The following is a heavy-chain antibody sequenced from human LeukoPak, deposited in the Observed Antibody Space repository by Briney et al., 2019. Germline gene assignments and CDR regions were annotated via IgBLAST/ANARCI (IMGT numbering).Heavy chain of an antibody. D-gene: IGHD3-10*01. CDR2: ISGSGGST. Sequence: GGSLRLSCAASGFTFSNYAMNWVLQAPGRGLEWASAISGSGGSTYYADSVKGRFTISRDNSKNTLYLQMNSLRADDTAVYYCAKERGSGSYYDYYYYMDVWGKGTTVTVSS. CDR3: AKERGSGSYYDYYYYMDV. CDR1: GFTFSNYA. J-gene: IGHJ6*03. V-gene: IGHV3-23*01.